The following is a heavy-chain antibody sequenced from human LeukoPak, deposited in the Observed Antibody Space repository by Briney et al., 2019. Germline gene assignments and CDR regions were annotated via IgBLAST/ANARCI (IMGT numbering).Heavy chain of an antibody. CDR2: ISWNSGSI. CDR1: GFTFDDYA. J-gene: IGHJ4*02. Sequence: PGRSLRLSCAASGFTFDDYAMHWVRQAPGKGLEWVSGISWNSGSIGYADSVKGRFTISRDNAKNLLYLQMNNLRAEDTAVYYCARDRADDDSSGYIYRDFAYWGQGNLVTVSP. CDR3: ARDRADDDSSGYIYRDFAY. D-gene: IGHD3-22*01. V-gene: IGHV3-9*01.